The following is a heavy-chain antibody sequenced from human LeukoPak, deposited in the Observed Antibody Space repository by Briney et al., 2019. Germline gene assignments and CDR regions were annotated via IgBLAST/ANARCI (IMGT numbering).Heavy chain of an antibody. Sequence: GSSVKVSCKASGGTFSSYAISWVRHAPGQGLEWMGRIIPIFGTANYAQKFQARVTITTHESTSTAYMELSSLRSEGTAGYYGARAFTKGRGVTLGAFDIWGQGTMVTVSS. J-gene: IGHJ3*02. CDR1: GGTFSSYA. D-gene: IGHD3-10*01. CDR3: ARAFTKGRGVTLGAFDI. V-gene: IGHV1-69*05. CDR2: IIPIFGTA.